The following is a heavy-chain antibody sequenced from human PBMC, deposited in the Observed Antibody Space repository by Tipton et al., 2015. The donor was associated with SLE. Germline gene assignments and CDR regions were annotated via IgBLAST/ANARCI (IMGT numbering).Heavy chain of an antibody. V-gene: IGHV4-39*07. D-gene: IGHD5-12*01. CDR1: DDSINSSHYY. CDR2: FYYGKST. J-gene: IGHJ4*02. CDR3: ARLISAYDCNFDY. Sequence: GLVKPSETLSLTCTVSDDSINSSHYYWGWIRQPPGKGLEWIGSFYYGKSTFYNPSLKSRVSISVDTSTNRLFLNLISVTAADTALYYCARLISAYDCNFDYWGQGTLVTVSS.